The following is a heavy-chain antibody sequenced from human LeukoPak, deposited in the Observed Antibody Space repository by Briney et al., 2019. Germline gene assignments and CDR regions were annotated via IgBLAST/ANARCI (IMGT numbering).Heavy chain of an antibody. J-gene: IGHJ6*04. Sequence: GGSLRLSCAASGFTFSNYWMNWVRQAPGKGLEWVAFIRYDGSKKYYADSVKGRFTISRDNSKNTLDLQMNSLRAEDTAVYYCAELGITMIGGVWGKGTTVTISS. CDR3: AELGITMIGGV. D-gene: IGHD3-10*02. CDR1: GFTFSNYW. V-gene: IGHV3-30*02. CDR2: IRYDGSKK.